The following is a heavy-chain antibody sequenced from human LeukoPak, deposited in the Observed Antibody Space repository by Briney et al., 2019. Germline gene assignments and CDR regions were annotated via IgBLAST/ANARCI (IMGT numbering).Heavy chain of an antibody. CDR3: ASGRDSSGYYVS. D-gene: IGHD3-22*01. J-gene: IGHJ5*02. CDR1: GGSISSSSYY. Sequence: SETLSLTCTVSGGSISSSSYYWGWIRQPPGKGLEWIGYIYYSGSTNYNPSLKSRVTISVDTSKNQFSLKLSSVTAADTAVYYCASGRDSSGYYVSWGQGTLVTVSS. CDR2: IYYSGST. V-gene: IGHV4-61*05.